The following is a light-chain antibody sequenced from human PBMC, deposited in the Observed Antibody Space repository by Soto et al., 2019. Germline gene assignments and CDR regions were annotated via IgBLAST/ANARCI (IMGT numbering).Light chain of an antibody. CDR2: EVR. CDR1: SSDIGAYNY. CDR3: FSFTTDWTHV. J-gene: IGLJ1*01. V-gene: IGLV2-14*01. Sequence: QSALTQPASVSGPPGQSITTSCTGSSSDIGAYNYVSWFQQYPGKAPKLIISEVRNRPSGVSNRFSGSKSGTAASLTISGLQTEDEADYFCFSFTTDWTHVFGTGTKVTFL.